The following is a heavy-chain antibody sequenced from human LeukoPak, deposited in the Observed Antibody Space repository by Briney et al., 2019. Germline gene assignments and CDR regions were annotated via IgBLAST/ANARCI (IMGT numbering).Heavy chain of an antibody. J-gene: IGHJ3*02. V-gene: IGHV3-11*01. CDR3: ARGQSFLWSGDLFPDAFDI. CDR2: ISNTHTV. CDR1: GFTFSDYY. D-gene: IGHD3-10*01. Sequence: PGGSLRLSCAASGFTFSDYYMSWIRQAPGKGPEWVSYISNTHTVYYAASVKGRFAISRDNAKNSLYLQMNSLRVEDTAVYYCARGQSFLWSGDLFPDAFDIWGQGTMVAVSS.